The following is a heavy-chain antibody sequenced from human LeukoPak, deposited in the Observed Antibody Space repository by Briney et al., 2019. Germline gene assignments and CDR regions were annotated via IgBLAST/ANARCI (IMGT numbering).Heavy chain of an antibody. D-gene: IGHD1-14*01. CDR1: GFTVSSSY. J-gene: IGHJ6*02. CDR3: AKGGIGLPRPPYYYYGMDV. CDR2: TYSGGTT. V-gene: IGHV3-53*01. Sequence: GGPLRLSCAASGFTVSSSYMSWVRQAPGKGLEWVSLTYSGGTTYYADSVKGRFTISRDNSKNTLYLQMNSLRAEDTAVYYCAKGGIGLPRPPYYYYGMDVWGQGTTVTVSS.